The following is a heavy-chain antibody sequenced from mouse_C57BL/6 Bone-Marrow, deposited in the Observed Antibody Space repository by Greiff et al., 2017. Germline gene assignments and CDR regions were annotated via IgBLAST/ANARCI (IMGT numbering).Heavy chain of an antibody. Sequence: QVQLKQSGAELVRPGASVTLSCKASGYTFTDYEMHWVKQTPVHGLEWIGAIDPETGGTAYNQKFKGKAILTADKSSSTAYMELRSLTSEDSAVYYCTRTWHYFDDWGQGTTLTVSS. CDR1: GYTFTDYE. V-gene: IGHV1-15*01. CDR2: IDPETGGT. J-gene: IGHJ2*01. CDR3: TRTWHYFDD.